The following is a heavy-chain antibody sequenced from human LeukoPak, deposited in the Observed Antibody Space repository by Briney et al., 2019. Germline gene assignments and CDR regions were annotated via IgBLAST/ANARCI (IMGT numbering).Heavy chain of an antibody. V-gene: IGHV3-30-3*01. CDR3: AGTMIVEDDAFDI. CDR1: GFTFSSYA. D-gene: IGHD3-22*01. Sequence: GGSLRLSCAASGFTFSSYAMHWVRQAPGKGLEWVAVISYDGSNKYYADSVKGRFTISRDNSKNTLYLQMNSLRAEDTAVYYCAGTMIVEDDAFDIWGQGTMVTVSS. J-gene: IGHJ3*02. CDR2: ISYDGSNK.